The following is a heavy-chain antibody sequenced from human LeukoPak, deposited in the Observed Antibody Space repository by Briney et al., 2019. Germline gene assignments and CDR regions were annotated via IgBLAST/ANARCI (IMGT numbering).Heavy chain of an antibody. CDR2: LSSSSSTI. J-gene: IGHJ3*02. D-gene: IGHD2-2*01. CDR3: ARDGVLYCSSTSCYEGRDAFDI. CDR1: GFTFSSYS. V-gene: IGHV3-48*04. Sequence: GGSLRLSCAASGFTFSSYSMNWVRQAPGKGLEWVSDLSSSSSTIYYADSVKGRFTISRDNAKNSMYLQMNSLRAEDTAVYYCARDGVLYCSSTSCYEGRDAFDIWGQGTMVTVSS.